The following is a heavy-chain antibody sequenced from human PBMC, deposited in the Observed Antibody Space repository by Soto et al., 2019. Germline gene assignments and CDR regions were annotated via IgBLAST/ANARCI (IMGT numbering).Heavy chain of an antibody. J-gene: IGHJ6*02. V-gene: IGHV4-39*01. D-gene: IGHD3-16*01. CDR1: GGCLSRTSCY. CDR2: VYYSWSI. Sequence: PETLSLPIPVSGGCLSRTSCYGGWILHPPVKGAEWIGRVYYSWSIYYNQSLKSRVTMCVVTSNNQLSLKLRCVNSAAPAVHYCASQWAERDGGGIDVRGHGTTVTVSS. CDR3: ASQWAERDGGGIDV.